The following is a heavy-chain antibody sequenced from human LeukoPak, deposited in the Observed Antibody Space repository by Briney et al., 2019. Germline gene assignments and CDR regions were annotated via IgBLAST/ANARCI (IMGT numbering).Heavy chain of an antibody. Sequence: ASVKVSCKASGYTFTSYGISWVRQAPGQGLEWMGWISAYNGNTNYAQKLQGRVTMTTDTSTSTAYMELRSLRSDDAAVYYCARDTVLMVYAYNWFDPWGQGTLVTVSS. CDR2: ISAYNGNT. J-gene: IGHJ5*02. CDR1: GYTFTSYG. CDR3: ARDTVLMVYAYNWFDP. V-gene: IGHV1-18*01. D-gene: IGHD2-8*01.